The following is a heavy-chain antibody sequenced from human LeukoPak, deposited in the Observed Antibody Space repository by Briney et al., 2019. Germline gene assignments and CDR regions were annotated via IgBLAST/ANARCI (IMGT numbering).Heavy chain of an antibody. CDR2: ISGDNGHT. Sequence: ASVKVSCKASSYTFTNYGFTSVRQAPGQGLEWMGWISGDNGHTNYAQNFQGRVTMTTETSTSTAYMELRSLRSDDTAVYYCARAGYSSGGSWYPGAFDYWGQGTLVTVSS. V-gene: IGHV1-18*01. CDR3: ARAGYSSGGSWYPGAFDY. CDR1: SYTFTNYG. J-gene: IGHJ4*02. D-gene: IGHD2-15*01.